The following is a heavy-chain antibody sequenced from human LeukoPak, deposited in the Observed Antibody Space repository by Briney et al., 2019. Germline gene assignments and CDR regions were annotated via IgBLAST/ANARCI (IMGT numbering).Heavy chain of an antibody. CDR3: ARRESSGYYHTDY. D-gene: IGHD3-22*01. Sequence: ASVKVSCKASGYTFTGYYMHWVRQAPGQGLEWMGWINPNSGGTNYAQKFQGRVTMTRDTSISTAYMELSRLSSDDTAVYYCARRESSGYYHTDYWGQGTLVTVSS. CDR2: INPNSGGT. V-gene: IGHV1-2*02. CDR1: GYTFTGYY. J-gene: IGHJ4*02.